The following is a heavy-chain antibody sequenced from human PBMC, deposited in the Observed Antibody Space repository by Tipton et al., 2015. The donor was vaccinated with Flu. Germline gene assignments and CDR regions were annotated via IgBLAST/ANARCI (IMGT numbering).Heavy chain of an antibody. J-gene: IGHJ6*02. CDR2: IYYSGST. D-gene: IGHD1-14*01. V-gene: IGHV4-59*01. CDR3: ATYNRNRVYAMEV. CDR1: GGSINSYY. Sequence: TLSLTCTVSGGSINSYYWSWIRQPPGKRLEWIGYIYYSGSTNYNPSLNSRVTMSVDTSKNQFSLKLSSVTAADTAVYYCATYNRNRVYAMEVWGQGTTVTVSS.